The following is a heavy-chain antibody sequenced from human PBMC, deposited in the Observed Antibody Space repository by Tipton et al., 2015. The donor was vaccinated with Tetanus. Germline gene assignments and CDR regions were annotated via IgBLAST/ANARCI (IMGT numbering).Heavy chain of an antibody. CDR1: GYIFNNYW. Sequence: QLVQSGGEVKKPGESLKISCKGSGYIFNNYWIGWVRQKPGKGLEWMGIIYPGDSDTRYSPSFQGQVTISVDKSIDTAYLQWSSLKASDTSMFYCARAHCTDGVCNFDFWGQGALVTVAS. D-gene: IGHD2-8*01. V-gene: IGHV5-51*01. J-gene: IGHJ4*02. CDR2: IYPGDSDT. CDR3: ARAHCTDGVCNFDF.